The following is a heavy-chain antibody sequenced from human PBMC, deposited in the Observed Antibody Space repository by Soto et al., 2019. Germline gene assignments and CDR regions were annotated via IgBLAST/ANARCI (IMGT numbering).Heavy chain of an antibody. CDR2: INHSGST. V-gene: IGHV4-34*01. CDR1: GGSFSGYY. J-gene: IGHJ4*02. Sequence: SETLSLTCAVYGGSFSGYYWSWIRQPPGKGLEWIGEINHSGSTNYNPSLKSRDTISVDTSKNQISLKLSSVTAADAAVYYCARLWSGERPPDYWGQGTLVTVSS. CDR3: ARLWSGERPPDY. D-gene: IGHD3-10*01.